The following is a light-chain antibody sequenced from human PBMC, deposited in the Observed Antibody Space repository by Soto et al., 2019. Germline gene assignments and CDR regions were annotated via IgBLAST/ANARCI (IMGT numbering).Light chain of an antibody. CDR3: QHYGTSTRT. Sequence: EIVLTQSPGTLSLSPGERATLSCRASQSVSILLAWYQQKPGQAPRVLIYAASSRATGIPDRFSGSGSGTDFTLTISRLEPEDFAVYYCQHYGTSTRTFGQGTKVDIK. CDR1: QSVSIL. V-gene: IGKV3-20*01. J-gene: IGKJ1*01. CDR2: AAS.